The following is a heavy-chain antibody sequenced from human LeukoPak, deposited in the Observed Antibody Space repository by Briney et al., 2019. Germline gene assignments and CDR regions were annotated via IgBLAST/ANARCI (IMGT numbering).Heavy chain of an antibody. Sequence: GGSLRLSCATSGFTLNDYWLHWVRQAPGKGLVWVSYINADGTNTGYADSVKGRFTVSRDNGKNTLYLQMNSLRAEDTAVYYCVKDPYNWNYYFDYWGQGTLVTVSS. D-gene: IGHD1-7*01. CDR3: VKDPYNWNYYFDY. CDR1: GFTLNDYW. V-gene: IGHV3-74*01. CDR2: INADGTNT. J-gene: IGHJ4*02.